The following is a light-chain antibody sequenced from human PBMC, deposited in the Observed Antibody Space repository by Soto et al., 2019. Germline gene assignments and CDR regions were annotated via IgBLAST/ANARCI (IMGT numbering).Light chain of an antibody. Sequence: EIVMTQSPATLSVSPGARGPLSCRASQSVSSNLAWYQQKPGQAPRLLIYGASTRATGIPARFSGSGSGTEFTLTISSLQSEDFAVYYCQQYNNWPWTFGQGTKVDIK. V-gene: IGKV3-15*01. CDR3: QQYNNWPWT. J-gene: IGKJ1*01. CDR1: QSVSSN. CDR2: GAS.